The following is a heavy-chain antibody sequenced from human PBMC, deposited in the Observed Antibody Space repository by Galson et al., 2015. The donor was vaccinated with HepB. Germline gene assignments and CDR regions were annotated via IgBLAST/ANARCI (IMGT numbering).Heavy chain of an antibody. D-gene: IGHD3-10*01. CDR2: MFHSGSS. CDR3: SREGPSGIDDY. CDR1: GDSINTYS. Sequence: SETLSLTCTVSGDSINTYSWNWIRQPPGEGLEWVGSMFHSGSSTYNPSLKSRVSMSLFTSKNEFSLELRSVTAADTAVYYCSREGPSGIDDYWGQGTLVTVSS. V-gene: IGHV4-59*03. J-gene: IGHJ4*02.